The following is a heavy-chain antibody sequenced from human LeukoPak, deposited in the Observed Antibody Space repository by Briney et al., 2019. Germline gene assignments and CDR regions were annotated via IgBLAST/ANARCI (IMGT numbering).Heavy chain of an antibody. V-gene: IGHV4-39*01. CDR3: ARLGGATVDF. J-gene: IGHJ4*02. Sequence: PSETLSLTCTVFGGSISSSTHYWGWMRQPPGKGLEWIGTAYYSGNTYYNPSLKSRVTISVDTSKNQFSLKLRSVSAADTGVYYCARLGGATVDFWGQGTLVTVSS. CDR2: AYYSGNT. CDR1: GGSISSSTHY. D-gene: IGHD1-26*01.